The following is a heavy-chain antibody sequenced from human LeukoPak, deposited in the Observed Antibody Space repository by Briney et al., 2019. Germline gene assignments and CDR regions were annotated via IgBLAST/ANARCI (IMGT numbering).Heavy chain of an antibody. J-gene: IGHJ3*02. V-gene: IGHV3-7*03. CDR3: AREGQYGSGSYGAFDI. CDR2: IKHDGSEK. Sequence: GGSLRLCCAASGFTFSSYWMSWVRQAPGKGLEWVANIKHDGSEKYFVDSVKGRFTISRDHARNSLYLQMNSLRAEDTAVYYCAREGQYGSGSYGAFDIWGQGTKVTVSS. CDR1: GFTFSSYW. D-gene: IGHD3-10*01.